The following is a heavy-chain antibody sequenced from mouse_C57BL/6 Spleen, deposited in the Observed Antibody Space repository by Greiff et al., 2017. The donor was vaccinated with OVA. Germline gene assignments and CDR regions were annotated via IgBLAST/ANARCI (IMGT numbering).Heavy chain of an antibody. CDR1: GYTFTSYW. CDR2: IYPGNSDT. V-gene: IGHV1-5*01. CDR3: TRGGVDGNFYFDY. Sequence: VQLQQSGPVLARPGASVKMSCKTSGYTFTSYWMHWVKQRPGQGLEWIGAIYPGNSDTSYNQKFKGKAKLTAVTSASTAYMELSSLTNEYSAVYYCTRGGVDGNFYFDYWGKGTTLTVSS. D-gene: IGHD2-1*01. J-gene: IGHJ2*01.